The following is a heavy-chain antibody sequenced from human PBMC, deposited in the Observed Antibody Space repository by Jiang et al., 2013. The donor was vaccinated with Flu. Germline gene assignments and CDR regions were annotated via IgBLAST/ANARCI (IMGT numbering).Heavy chain of an antibody. V-gene: IGHV3-23*01. J-gene: IGHJ6*02. CDR1: GFTFSSYS. CDR3: AKESGAAVRSGWYDYYYGMDV. D-gene: IGHD6-19*01. CDR2: ISGSGGST. Sequence: GGLVKPGGSLRLSCAASGFTFSSYSMNWVRQAPGKGLEWVSAISGSGGSTYYADSVKGRFTISRDNSKNTLYLQMNSLRAEDTAVYYCAKESGAAVRSGWYDYYYGMDVWGQGTTVTVSS.